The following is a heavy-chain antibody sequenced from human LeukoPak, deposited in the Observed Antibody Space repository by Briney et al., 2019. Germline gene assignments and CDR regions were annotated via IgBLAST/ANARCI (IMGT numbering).Heavy chain of an antibody. CDR3: ARGYYVWGSYRFFDY. J-gene: IGHJ4*02. CDR1: GYTFTSYG. V-gene: IGHV1-69*13. D-gene: IGHD3-16*02. Sequence: SSVKVSCKASGYTFTSYGISWVRQAPGQGLEWMGGIIPIFGTANYAQKFQGRVTITADESTCTAYMELSSLRSEDTAVYYCARGYYVWGSYRFFDYWGQGTLVTVSS. CDR2: IIPIFGTA.